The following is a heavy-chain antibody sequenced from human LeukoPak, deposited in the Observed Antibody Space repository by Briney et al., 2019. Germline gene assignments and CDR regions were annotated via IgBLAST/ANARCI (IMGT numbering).Heavy chain of an antibody. D-gene: IGHD1-14*01. CDR2: ISVGNGDS. CDR3: ARERGIRDAFDF. Sequence: GASVKVSCKASGGTFSSYAISWVRQAPGQSLEWMGWISVGNGDSKCSQEFQGRVTLTRDTSATTAYLEVSSLRPEDMAVYYCARERGIRDAFDFWGQGTMVTVSS. CDR1: GGTFSSYA. V-gene: IGHV1-3*03. J-gene: IGHJ3*01.